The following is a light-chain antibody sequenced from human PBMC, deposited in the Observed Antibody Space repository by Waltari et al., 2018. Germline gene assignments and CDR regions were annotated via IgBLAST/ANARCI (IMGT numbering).Light chain of an antibody. J-gene: IGLJ1*01. V-gene: IGLV2-14*01. Sequence: QSALPQPASVSGSPGQSITISCTGTRSDVGTYNYVSWYQQHPGKAPKLMIHEVNNRPSGVSNRFSGSKSGDTASLTISGLQGEDEADYYCSSYSSISFLVFGSGTTVTVL. CDR1: RSDVGTYNY. CDR2: EVN. CDR3: SSYSSISFLV.